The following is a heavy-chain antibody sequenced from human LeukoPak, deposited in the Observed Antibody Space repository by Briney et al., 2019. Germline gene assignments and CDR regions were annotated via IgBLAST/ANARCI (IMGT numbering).Heavy chain of an antibody. V-gene: IGHV4-39*01. J-gene: IGHJ4*02. CDR2: IYYSGST. D-gene: IGHD3-10*01. CDR1: GGSISSSSYY. CDR3: ARRRYYGSGSYRPTTDYFDY. Sequence: SETLSLTCTVSGGSISSSSYYWGWIRQPPGKGLEWIGSIYYSGSTYYNPSLKSRVTISVDTSKNQFSLKLSSVTAADTAVYYCARRRYYGSGSYRPTTDYFDYWGQGTLVTVSS.